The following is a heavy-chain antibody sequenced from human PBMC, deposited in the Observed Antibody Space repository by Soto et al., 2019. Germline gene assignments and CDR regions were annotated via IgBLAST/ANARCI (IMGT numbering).Heavy chain of an antibody. Sequence: QVQLVESGGGVVQPGRSLRLSCAASGFTFSSYGMHWVRQAPGKGLEWVAVISYDGSNKYYADSVKGRFTISRDNSKNTLYLQRNSLRAEDTAVYYCAKDRLRYYGSGIQFDPWGQGTLVTVSS. CDR2: ISYDGSNK. J-gene: IGHJ5*02. V-gene: IGHV3-30*18. D-gene: IGHD3-10*01. CDR1: GFTFSSYG. CDR3: AKDRLRYYGSGIQFDP.